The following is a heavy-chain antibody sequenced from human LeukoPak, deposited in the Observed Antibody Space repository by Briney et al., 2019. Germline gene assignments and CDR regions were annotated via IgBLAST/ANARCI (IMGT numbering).Heavy chain of an antibody. V-gene: IGHV3-7*01. CDR2: IKQDGSEK. CDR1: GFTFRNYW. D-gene: IGHD3-16*01. Sequence: GGSLRLSCAASGFTFRNYWMSWVRQAPGKGLEWVANIKQDGSEKYYVDSMKGRFTISRDNAKNSLYLQINSLRAEDTAAYYCAGGARGYNWYFDLWGRGTLVTVSS. J-gene: IGHJ2*01. CDR3: AGGARGYNWYFDL.